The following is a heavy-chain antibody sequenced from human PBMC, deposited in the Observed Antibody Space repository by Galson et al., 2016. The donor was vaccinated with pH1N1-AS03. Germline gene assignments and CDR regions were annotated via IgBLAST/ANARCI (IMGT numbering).Heavy chain of an antibody. Sequence: LSLTCSVSGAPITSGSHYWTWIRQLPGKGLEWNGYIYYSGTTKFNPSLATQVTMSVDRSKSQFPLNLMSVTAADTAVYYCARDGQLWPNYYPLDVWGQGTTVTVSS. V-gene: IGHV4-61*01. CDR2: IYYSGTT. J-gene: IGHJ6*02. CDR1: GAPITSGSHY. D-gene: IGHD3-22*01. CDR3: ARDGQLWPNYYPLDV.